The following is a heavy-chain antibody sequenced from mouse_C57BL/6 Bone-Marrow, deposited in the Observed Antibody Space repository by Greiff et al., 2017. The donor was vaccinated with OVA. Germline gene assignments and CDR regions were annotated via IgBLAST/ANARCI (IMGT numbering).Heavy chain of an antibody. Sequence: EVQVVESGGDLVKPGGSLKLSCAASGFTFSSYGMSWVRQTPDKRLEWVATISSGGSYTYYPDSVKGRFTISRDNAKNTLYLQMSSLKSEDTAMYYCARRDYLWFYAMDYWGQGTSVTVSS. J-gene: IGHJ4*01. CDR3: ARRDYLWFYAMDY. D-gene: IGHD1-1*01. CDR2: ISSGGSYT. V-gene: IGHV5-6*01. CDR1: GFTFSSYG.